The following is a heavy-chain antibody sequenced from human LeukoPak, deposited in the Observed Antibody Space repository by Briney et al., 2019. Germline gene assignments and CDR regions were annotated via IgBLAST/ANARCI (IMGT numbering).Heavy chain of an antibody. Sequence: PGGPLRLSCAASGFTFSSHAMSWVRQAPGKGLEWVSGISDSGGRTYYADSVKGRFTISRDNAKNSLYLQMNSLRAEDTAVYYCARVITRYYYDSSGYLFGGYWGQGTLVTVSS. CDR3: ARVITRYYYDSSGYLFGGY. CDR2: ISDSGGRT. CDR1: GFTFSSHA. V-gene: IGHV3-23*01. D-gene: IGHD3-22*01. J-gene: IGHJ4*02.